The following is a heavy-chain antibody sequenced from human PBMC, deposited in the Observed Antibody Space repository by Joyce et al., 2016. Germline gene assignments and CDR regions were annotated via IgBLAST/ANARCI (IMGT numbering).Heavy chain of an antibody. V-gene: IGHV3-48*02. CDR3: TRRNEGNFFLDY. CDR2: ITSTGSTR. Sequence: EVQLVESGGGLVQPGGSLRLSCAASGFSFNYYIMNWVRQAPGKGLECISYITSTGSTRCYADSVKDRFTISRDNAKNSLYLQMNSLRDEDTAVYYCTRRNEGNFFLDYWGQGTLVTVSS. J-gene: IGHJ4*02. D-gene: IGHD1-7*01. CDR1: GFSFNYYI.